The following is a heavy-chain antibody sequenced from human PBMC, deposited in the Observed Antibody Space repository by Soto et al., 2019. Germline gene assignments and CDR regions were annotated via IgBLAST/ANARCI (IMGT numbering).Heavy chain of an antibody. V-gene: IGHV1-18*01. J-gene: IGHJ6*03. CDR1: GYTFTSYG. CDR3: ARVPPPHGSGSYPYYYYYYMDV. Sequence: ASVKVSCKASGYTFTSYGISWVRQAPGQGLEWMGWISAYNGNTNYAQKLQGRVTMTTDTSTSTAYMELRSLRSDDTAVYYCARVPPPHGSGSYPYYYYYYMDVWGKGTTVTVSS. D-gene: IGHD3-10*01. CDR2: ISAYNGNT.